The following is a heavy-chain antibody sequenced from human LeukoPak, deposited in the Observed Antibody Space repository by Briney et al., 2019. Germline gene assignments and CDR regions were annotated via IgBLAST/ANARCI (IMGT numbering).Heavy chain of an antibody. CDR2: IYHSGST. Sequence: SETLSLTCTVSGYSISSGYYWGWIRQPPGKGLEWIGSIYHSGSTYYNPSLKSRVTISVDTSKNQFSLKPSSVTAADTAVYYCARGEDYDILTGYYAPQAFDIWGQGTMVTVSS. CDR3: ARGEDYDILTGYYAPQAFDI. V-gene: IGHV4-38-2*02. D-gene: IGHD3-9*01. CDR1: GYSISSGYY. J-gene: IGHJ3*02.